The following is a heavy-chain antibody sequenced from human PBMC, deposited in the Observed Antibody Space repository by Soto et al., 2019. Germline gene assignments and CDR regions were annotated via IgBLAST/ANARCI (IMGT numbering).Heavy chain of an antibody. D-gene: IGHD3-22*01. Sequence: QVQLVESGGGVVQPGRSLRLSCAASGFTFSSYGMHWVRQAPGKGLEWVAVISYDGSNKYYADSVKGRFTISRDNSKNTLYLQMNSLRAEDTAVYYCAKDMSPYYYDSSGPDPLDAFDIWGQGTMVTVSS. CDR1: GFTFSSYG. V-gene: IGHV3-30*18. CDR2: ISYDGSNK. J-gene: IGHJ3*02. CDR3: AKDMSPYYYDSSGPDPLDAFDI.